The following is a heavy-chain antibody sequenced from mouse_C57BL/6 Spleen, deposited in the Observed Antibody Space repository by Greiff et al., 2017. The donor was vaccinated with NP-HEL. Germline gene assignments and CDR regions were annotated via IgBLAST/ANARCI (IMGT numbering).Heavy chain of an antibody. J-gene: IGHJ3*01. CDR3: ARRGYDAAGFAY. D-gene: IGHD2-2*01. CDR1: GYTFTDYN. Sequence: DVKLQESGPELVKPGASVKMSCKASGYTFTDYNMHWVKQSHGKSLEWIGYINPNNGGTSYNQKFKGKATLTVNKSSSTAYMELRSLTSEDSAVYYCARRGYDAAGFAYWGQGTLVTVSA. V-gene: IGHV1-22*01. CDR2: INPNNGGT.